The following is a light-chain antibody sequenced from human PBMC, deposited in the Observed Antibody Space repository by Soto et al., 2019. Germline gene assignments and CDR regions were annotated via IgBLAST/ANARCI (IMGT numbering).Light chain of an antibody. Sequence: DIVMTQSPDSLTVSLGERATVNCKSSQSILYNSNNKNYLAWYQQKIGQPPKLLISWASIRESGVPDRFSGSGSGTDFTLTISSLQAEDVVVYYCQQYYDPPLTFGGGTKVEI. CDR3: QQYYDPPLT. CDR2: WAS. CDR1: QSILYNSNNKNY. J-gene: IGKJ4*01. V-gene: IGKV4-1*01.